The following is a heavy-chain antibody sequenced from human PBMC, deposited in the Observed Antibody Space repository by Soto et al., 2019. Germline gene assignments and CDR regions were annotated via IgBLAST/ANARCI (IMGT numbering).Heavy chain of an antibody. Sequence: PGGSLRLSCTASGLTFGDYAMSWFRQAPGKGLEWVGFIRSKAYGGTTEYAASVKGRFTISRDDSKSIAYLQMNSLKTEDTAVYYCTRAQQGLGSWYGPYWGQGTLVTVSS. CDR2: IRSKAYGGTT. CDR1: GLTFGDYA. J-gene: IGHJ4*02. D-gene: IGHD6-13*01. CDR3: TRAQQGLGSWYGPY. V-gene: IGHV3-49*03.